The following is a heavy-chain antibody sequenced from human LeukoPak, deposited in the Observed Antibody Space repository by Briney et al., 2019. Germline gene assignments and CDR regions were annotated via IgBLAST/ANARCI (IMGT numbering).Heavy chain of an antibody. CDR1: GYSFTSYW. D-gene: IGHD2-2*01. Sequence: GESLQISCKGSGYSFTSYWIGWVRQMPGKGLEWMGIIYPGDSVTRYSPSFQGQVTISADKSISTAYLQWSSLKASDTAMYYCARHAQDIVVVPAAYGMDVWGQGTTVTVSS. J-gene: IGHJ6*02. V-gene: IGHV5-51*01. CDR3: ARHAQDIVVVPAAYGMDV. CDR2: IYPGDSVT.